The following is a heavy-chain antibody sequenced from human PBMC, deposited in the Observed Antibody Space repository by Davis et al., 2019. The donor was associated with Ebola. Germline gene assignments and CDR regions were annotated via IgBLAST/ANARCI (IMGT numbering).Heavy chain of an antibody. CDR1: GYTFTSYY. V-gene: IGHV1-46*01. J-gene: IGHJ4*02. Sequence: AASVKVSCKASGYTFTSYYMHWVRQAPGQRLEWMGIINPSGGSTSYTQKFQGRVTMTRDTSTSTVYMELSRLRSDDTAVYYCARVRSRSYDYWGQGTLVTVSS. CDR3: ARVRSRSYDY. D-gene: IGHD1-26*01. CDR2: INPSGGST.